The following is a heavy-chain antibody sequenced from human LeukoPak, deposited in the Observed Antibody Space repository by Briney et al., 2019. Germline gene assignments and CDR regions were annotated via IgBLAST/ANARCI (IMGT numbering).Heavy chain of an antibody. CDR3: ATKMGPIQLWNLMAFDY. V-gene: IGHV4-59*07. Sequence: PSDTLSLTCTVSGGSISSYYWSWLRQPPGKGLEWIGYIYYSGSTNYNPSLKSRVTISVDSSKNQFSLKLSSVTAADTAVYYCATKMGPIQLWNLMAFDYWRQGTLVTVSS. D-gene: IGHD5-18*01. J-gene: IGHJ4*01. CDR1: GGSISSYY. CDR2: IYYSGST.